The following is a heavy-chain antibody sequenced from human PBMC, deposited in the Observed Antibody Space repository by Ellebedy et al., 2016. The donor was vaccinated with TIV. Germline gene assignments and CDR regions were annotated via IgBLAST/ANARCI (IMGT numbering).Heavy chain of an antibody. CDR3: ARASTPYYYGSGSSYLFDY. V-gene: IGHV3-74*01. Sequence: GESLKISCAASGFTFSSYWMHWVRQAPGKGLVWVSRINSDGSSTSYADSVKGRFTISRDNAKNTLYLQMNSLRAEDTAVYYCARASTPYYYGSGSSYLFDYWGQGTLVTVSS. J-gene: IGHJ4*02. CDR1: GFTFSSYW. D-gene: IGHD3-10*01. CDR2: INSDGSST.